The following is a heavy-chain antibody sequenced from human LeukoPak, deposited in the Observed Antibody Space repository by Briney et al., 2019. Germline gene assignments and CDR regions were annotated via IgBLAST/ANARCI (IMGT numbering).Heavy chain of an antibody. CDR2: MNPNSGNT. J-gene: IGHJ6*03. CDR1: GYTFTRYD. CDR3: ARGSGWPYYYYMDF. V-gene: IGHV1-8*01. D-gene: IGHD6-19*01. Sequence: ASVKVSCKASGYTFTRYDINWVRQATGQGLEWMAWMNPNSGNTGYAQKFQGRVTMTTNTSISTAYIELSNLRSEDTAVYYCARGSGWPYYYYMDFWGKGTTVTVSS.